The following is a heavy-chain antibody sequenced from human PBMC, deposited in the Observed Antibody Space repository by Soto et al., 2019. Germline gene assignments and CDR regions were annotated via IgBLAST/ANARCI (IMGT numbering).Heavy chain of an antibody. Sequence: GGSLRLSCAASGFTFSSYAMHWVRQAPGKGLEWVAVISYDGSNKYYADSVKGRFTISRDNSKNTLYLQMNSLRAEDTAVYYCARRSGSYGAMTFQHWGQGTLVTVSS. V-gene: IGHV3-30-3*01. CDR2: ISYDGSNK. D-gene: IGHD1-26*01. CDR1: GFTFSSYA. CDR3: ARRSGSYGAMTFQH. J-gene: IGHJ1*01.